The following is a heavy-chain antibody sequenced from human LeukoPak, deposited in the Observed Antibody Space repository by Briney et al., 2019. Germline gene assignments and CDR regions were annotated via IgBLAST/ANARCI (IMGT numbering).Heavy chain of an antibody. CDR3: ARMGPGYYDSSGYPFDY. V-gene: IGHV3-66*01. Sequence: GGSLRLSCAASGFTVSSNYMSWVRQAPGKGLEWVSVIYSGGSTYYADSVKGRFTISRDNSKNTPYLQMNSLRAEDTAVYYCARMGPGYYDSSGYPFDYWGQGTLVTVSS. CDR1: GFTVSSNY. J-gene: IGHJ4*02. D-gene: IGHD3-22*01. CDR2: IYSGGST.